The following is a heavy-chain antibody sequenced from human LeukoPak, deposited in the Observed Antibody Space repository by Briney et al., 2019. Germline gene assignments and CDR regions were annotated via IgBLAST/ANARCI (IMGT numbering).Heavy chain of an antibody. CDR1: GFPFSSYA. CDR2: ISGSGGST. V-gene: IGHV3-23*01. D-gene: IGHD6-13*01. J-gene: IGHJ4*02. Sequence: PGGSLTLSCAAAGFPFSSYAMSWLRQAPGKGLEWVSAISGSGGSTYYADSVKGRFTISRDNSKNTLYLQMNSLRAEDTDVYYCAKGPGIAAAKDYWGQGTLVTVSS. CDR3: AKGPGIAAAKDY.